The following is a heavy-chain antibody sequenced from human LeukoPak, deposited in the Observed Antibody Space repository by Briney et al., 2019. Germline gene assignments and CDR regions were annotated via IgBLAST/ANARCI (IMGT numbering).Heavy chain of an antibody. CDR3: ARGTPYCSSASCYNY. CDR1: GDTFTSYD. J-gene: IGHJ4*02. Sequence: GASVKVSCKASGDTFTSYDINWVRQAPGQGLEWMGWMNPNSGNTGYAQRFQGRVTMTRDTSISTAFMELSSLRSEDTAVYYCARGTPYCSSASCYNYWGQGTLVTVSS. CDR2: MNPNSGNT. D-gene: IGHD2-2*02. V-gene: IGHV1-8*01.